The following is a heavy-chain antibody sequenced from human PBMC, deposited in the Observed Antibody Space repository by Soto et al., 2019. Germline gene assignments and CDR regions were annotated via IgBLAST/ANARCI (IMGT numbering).Heavy chain of an antibody. J-gene: IGHJ4*02. CDR2: INAGNGNT. V-gene: IGHV1-3*01. Sequence: QVQLVQSGAEVKKPGASVKVSCKASGYTFTSYAMHWVRQAPGQRLEWMGWINAGNGNTKYSQKFQGRVTITRDTSASTAYTELSSLASEDTSVYYCARIIVVVTALDYWGQGTLVTVSS. CDR1: GYTFTSYA. CDR3: ARIIVVVTALDY. D-gene: IGHD2-21*02.